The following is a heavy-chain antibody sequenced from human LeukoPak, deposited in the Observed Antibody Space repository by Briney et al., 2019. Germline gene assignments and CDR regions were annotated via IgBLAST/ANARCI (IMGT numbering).Heavy chain of an antibody. CDR2: INPDSGGT. CDR1: GYTLTGYY. D-gene: IGHD2/OR15-2a*01. Sequence: ASVKVSCKASGYTLTGYYMHWVRQAPGQGLEWMGWINPDSGGTNNAQKLQGRVTMTRDTSISTAYMELSRLRSDDTAVYYCARTFYDTLDSDAFDFWGQGTMVIVSS. CDR3: ARTFYDTLDSDAFDF. V-gene: IGHV1-2*02. J-gene: IGHJ3*01.